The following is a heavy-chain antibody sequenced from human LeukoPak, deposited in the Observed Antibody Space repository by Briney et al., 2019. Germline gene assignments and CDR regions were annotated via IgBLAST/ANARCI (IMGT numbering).Heavy chain of an antibody. Sequence: GGSLRLSCAASGFTFDKYWMDWVRQAPGKGLEWVSAISGSGGSTYYADSVKGRFTISRDNSKNTLYLQMNSLRAEDTAVYYCAKDERPIVVVPAALDYWGQGTLVTVSS. CDR2: ISGSGGST. CDR1: GFTFDKYW. CDR3: AKDERPIVVVPAALDY. J-gene: IGHJ4*02. V-gene: IGHV3-23*01. D-gene: IGHD2-2*01.